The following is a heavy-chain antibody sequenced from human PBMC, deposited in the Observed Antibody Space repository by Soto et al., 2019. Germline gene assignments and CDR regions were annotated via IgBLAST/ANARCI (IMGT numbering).Heavy chain of an antibody. Sequence: PGGSLRLSCAASGFTFSSYARHWVRQAPGKGLEWVAVISYDGSNKYYADSVKGRFTISRDNSKNTLYLQMNSLRAEDTAVYYCARTSGWNYYYFGMDVWGQGTTVTVYS. CDR1: GFTFSSYA. D-gene: IGHD3-3*01. CDR3: ARTSGWNYYYFGMDV. V-gene: IGHV3-30-3*01. J-gene: IGHJ6*02. CDR2: ISYDGSNK.